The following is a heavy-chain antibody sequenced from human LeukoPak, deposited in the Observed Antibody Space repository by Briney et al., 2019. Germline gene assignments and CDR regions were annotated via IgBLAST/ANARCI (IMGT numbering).Heavy chain of an antibody. Sequence: PSETLSLTCTVSGGSISSYYWSWIRQPPGKGLEWIGYIYYSGSTDYNPSLKSRVTISVDTSKNQFSLKLSSVTAVDTAVYYCARPGHYYDSSGYYHAGWYFDLWGRGTLVTVSS. V-gene: IGHV4-59*08. CDR3: ARPGHYYDSSGYYHAGWYFDL. CDR1: GGSISSYY. D-gene: IGHD3-22*01. J-gene: IGHJ2*01. CDR2: IYYSGST.